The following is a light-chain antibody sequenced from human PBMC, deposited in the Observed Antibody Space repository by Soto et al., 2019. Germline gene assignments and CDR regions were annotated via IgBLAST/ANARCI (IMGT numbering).Light chain of an antibody. CDR3: PSSDSSLSGFYV. V-gene: IGLV1-40*01. CDR2: GNS. CDR1: SSNIGAGYN. Sequence: QSVLTQPPSVSGAPGQRVTISCTGSSSNIGAGYNVHWYQQLPGTAPKLLIYGNSNRPSGVPDRFSGSKSGTSASLAITGLQAEDEADYYCPSSDSSLSGFYVFGTGTKVTVL. J-gene: IGLJ1*01.